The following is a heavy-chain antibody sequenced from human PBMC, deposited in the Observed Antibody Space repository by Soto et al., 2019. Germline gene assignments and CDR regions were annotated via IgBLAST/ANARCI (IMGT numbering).Heavy chain of an antibody. CDR1: GDSVNTGTYY. Sequence: QVQLQESGPGLVKPSETLSLTCTVSGDSVNTGTYYWSWIRQPPGRALEWIGYFYYGGSTNYNPSLKGRVTISVDTSKNQYSLRLTSVTAGDTAVYYCATGRFYYGSEYWGQGSLVTVSS. J-gene: IGHJ4*02. D-gene: IGHD3-10*01. CDR3: ATGRFYYGSEY. V-gene: IGHV4-61*01. CDR2: FYYGGST.